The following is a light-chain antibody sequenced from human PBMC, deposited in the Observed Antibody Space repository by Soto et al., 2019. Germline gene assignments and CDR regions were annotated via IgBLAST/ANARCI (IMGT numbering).Light chain of an antibody. Sequence: EIVLTQSLAALSLSPGERATLSCRASQSFSSYLSWYQQKPGQAPRLLIYDASNRATGIPARFSGSGSGTDFTLTISSLEPEDFAVYYCQQRSNWPRTFGQGTKVDIK. J-gene: IGKJ1*01. CDR3: QQRSNWPRT. CDR1: QSFSSY. CDR2: DAS. V-gene: IGKV3-11*01.